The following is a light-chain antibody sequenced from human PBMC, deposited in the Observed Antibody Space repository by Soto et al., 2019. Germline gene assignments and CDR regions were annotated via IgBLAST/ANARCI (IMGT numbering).Light chain of an antibody. CDR2: EVS. J-gene: IGLJ1*01. V-gene: IGLV2-8*01. CDR1: SSDVGGYNY. Sequence: QSALTQLPSASGSPGQSVTISCTGTSSDVGGYNYVSWYQQHPGKAPKLMIYEVSKRPSGVPDRFSGSKSGNTASLTVSGLQAEDEADCYCSSYAGSNNRVFGTGTKVTVL. CDR3: SSYAGSNNRV.